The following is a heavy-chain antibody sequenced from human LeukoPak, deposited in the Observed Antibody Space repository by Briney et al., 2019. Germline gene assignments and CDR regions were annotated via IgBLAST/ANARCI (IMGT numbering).Heavy chain of an antibody. CDR3: ARDYDDDYSNFNWFDP. J-gene: IGHJ5*02. V-gene: IGHV1-46*01. CDR1: GYTFTSYY. D-gene: IGHD4-11*01. CDR2: SNPSGGST. Sequence: ASVKVSCKASGYTFTSYYMHWVRQAPGQGLEWMGISNPSGGSTSYAQKFQGRVTMTRDTSTSTVYMELSSLRSEDTAVYYCARDYDDDYSNFNWFDPWGQGTLVTVSS.